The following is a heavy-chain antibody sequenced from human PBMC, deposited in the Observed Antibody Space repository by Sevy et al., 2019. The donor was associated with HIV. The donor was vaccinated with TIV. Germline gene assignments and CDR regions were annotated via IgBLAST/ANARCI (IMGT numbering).Heavy chain of an antibody. CDR3: ARGKVLFDY. Sequence: SETPSLTCSVSGGSISSFYWSWIRHPPGKGLEWIGYIYYNGSTNHNPSLRKRVTTSVDTSKNQFSLKLSSVTAADTAVYFCARGKVLFDYWGQGTLVTVSS. D-gene: IGHD2-8*01. J-gene: IGHJ4*02. CDR1: GGSISSFY. CDR2: IYYNGST. V-gene: IGHV4-59*01.